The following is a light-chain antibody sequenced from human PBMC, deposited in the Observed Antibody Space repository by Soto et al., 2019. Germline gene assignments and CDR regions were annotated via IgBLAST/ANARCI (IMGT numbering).Light chain of an antibody. CDR2: EVT. CDR1: SSDIGYYNY. J-gene: IGLJ1*01. CDR3: SSFAGVSTV. V-gene: IGLV2-8*01. Sequence: QSALTQPPSASGSPGQSVTISCTGTSSDIGYYNYVSWYQQHPGKAPKLLIYEVTKRPSGVPDRFSGSKSGNTASLTVSGLQAEDDADYYCSSFAGVSTVFGTGTKLTVL.